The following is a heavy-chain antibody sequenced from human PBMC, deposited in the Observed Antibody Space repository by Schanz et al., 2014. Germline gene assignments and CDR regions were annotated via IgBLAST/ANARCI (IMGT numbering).Heavy chain of an antibody. CDR3: ARPRFDYGEVDY. CDR1: GFSLNTYG. D-gene: IGHD4-17*01. Sequence: QAQLMESGGGVVQPGTSLILSCSVSGFSLNTYGIHWFRQPAGKGLEWVAVIWNNGVTKYYADSVRGRFTIPRDRFQNTLYLRMSSLRAEDTAVYYCARPRFDYGEVDYWGQGTLXTVSS. J-gene: IGHJ4*02. CDR2: IWNNGVTK. V-gene: IGHV3-33*01.